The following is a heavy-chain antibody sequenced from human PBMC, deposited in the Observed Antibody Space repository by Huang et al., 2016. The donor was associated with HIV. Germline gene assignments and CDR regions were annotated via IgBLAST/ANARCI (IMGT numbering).Heavy chain of an antibody. Sequence: QVQLVQSGAEVKKPGSSVKVSCKASGGTFSTYAISWVRQAPGQGLEWRGVTIPILGTANYAQKFQGTVTITADEFTSTAYMELSSLRSEDTALYYCARGRTRSSLYDSYYGLDVWGQGTTVTVSS. J-gene: IGHJ6*02. CDR2: TIPILGTA. D-gene: IGHD6-6*01. CDR3: ARGRTRSSLYDSYYGLDV. V-gene: IGHV1-69*01. CDR1: GGTFSTYA.